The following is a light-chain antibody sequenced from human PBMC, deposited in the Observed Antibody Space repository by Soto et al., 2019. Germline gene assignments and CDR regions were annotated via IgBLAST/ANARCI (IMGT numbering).Light chain of an antibody. CDR2: GAS. V-gene: IGKV3-20*01. CDR3: QQYGNSPLT. Sequence: EIVLTQPPGTLSLSPGERATLSCRASQSVSSNYLVWYQQKPGQTPRLLIYGASNRATGIPDRFSGSGSGTDFTLTISRLEPEDFAVYYCQQYGNSPLTFGQGTRLEIK. J-gene: IGKJ5*01. CDR1: QSVSSNY.